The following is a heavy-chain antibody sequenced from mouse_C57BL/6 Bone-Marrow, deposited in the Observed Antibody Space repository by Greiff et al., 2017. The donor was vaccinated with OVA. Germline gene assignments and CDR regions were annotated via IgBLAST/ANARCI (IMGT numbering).Heavy chain of an antibody. D-gene: IGHD2-1*01. Sequence: QVHVKQSGAELVRPGTSVKVSCKASGYAFTNYLIEWVKQRPGQGLEWIGVINPGSGGTNYNEKFKGKATLTADKSSSTAYMQLSSLTSEDSAVYFCARGVMVTTRSYAMDYWGQGTSVTVSS. J-gene: IGHJ4*01. V-gene: IGHV1-54*01. CDR2: INPGSGGT. CDR1: GYAFTNYL. CDR3: ARGVMVTTRSYAMDY.